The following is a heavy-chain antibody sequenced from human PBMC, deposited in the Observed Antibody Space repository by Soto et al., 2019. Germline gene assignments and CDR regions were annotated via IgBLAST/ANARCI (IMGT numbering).Heavy chain of an antibody. Sequence: SETLSLTCAVYGGSFSGYYCSWIRQPPGKGLEWIGEINHSGSTNYNPSLKSRVTISVDTSKNQFSLKLSSVTAADTAVYYCARFGYCSGGSCYSRVRYYYYYMDVWGKGTTVTVSS. J-gene: IGHJ6*03. D-gene: IGHD2-15*01. V-gene: IGHV4-34*01. CDR1: GGSFSGYY. CDR2: INHSGST. CDR3: ARFGYCSGGSCYSRVRYYYYYMDV.